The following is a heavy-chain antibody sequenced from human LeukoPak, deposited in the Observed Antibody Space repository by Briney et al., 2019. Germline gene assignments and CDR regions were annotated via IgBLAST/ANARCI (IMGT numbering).Heavy chain of an antibody. J-gene: IGHJ6*03. D-gene: IGHD3-3*01. V-gene: IGHV4-39*07. CDR3: ARVPRFGRLYYYMDV. CDR1: GGSISSGSYY. CDR2: INHSGST. Sequence: SETLSLTCTVSGGSISSGSYYWSWIRQPPGKGLEWIGEINHSGSTNYNPSLKSRVTISVDTSKNQFSLKLSSVTAADTAVYYCARVPRFGRLYYYMDVWGKGTTVTVSS.